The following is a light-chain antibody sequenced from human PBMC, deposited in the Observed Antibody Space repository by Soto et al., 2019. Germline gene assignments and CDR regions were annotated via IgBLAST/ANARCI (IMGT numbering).Light chain of an antibody. J-gene: IGKJ4*01. CDR3: QQRSIWPLT. Sequence: EIVLTQSPGTLSLSPGERATLSCRASQSVSSSYLAWYQQKPGQPPRLLIYGASSRATGIPDRFSGSGSGTDFTLTISRLEPEDFAVYHCQQRSIWPLTFGGGTRVE. CDR1: QSVSSSY. CDR2: GAS. V-gene: IGKV3D-20*02.